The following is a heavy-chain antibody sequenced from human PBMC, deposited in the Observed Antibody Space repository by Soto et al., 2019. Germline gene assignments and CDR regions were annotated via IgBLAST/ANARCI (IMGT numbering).Heavy chain of an antibody. V-gene: IGHV1-8*01. CDR3: ARVGSRNFSRYFLGY. CDR2: MNPNSGNT. J-gene: IGHJ4*02. Sequence: QVQLVQSGTEVKKPGASVKVSCTASGYTFTTYDINWVRQATGQGLEWMGWMNPNSGNTGYAQKFQGRVTMTRNTSTSTASLDLSSLRSEDTAVYYCARVGSRNFSRYFLGYWGQGTQVTVSP. CDR1: GYTFTTYD. D-gene: IGHD3-16*02.